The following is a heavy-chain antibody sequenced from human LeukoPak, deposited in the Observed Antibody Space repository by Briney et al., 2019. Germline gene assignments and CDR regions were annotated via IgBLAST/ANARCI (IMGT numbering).Heavy chain of an antibody. CDR1: GGSISTSGYY. Sequence: SETLSLTCTVSGGSISTSGYYWGWIRQPPGEGLEWIGIIYYSGSTYYNPSLKSRVTLSVDASRNQFSLKLSSVTAADTAVYXCXRLXYCIGGTCFHDYWGQGTLVTVSS. CDR2: IYYSGST. J-gene: IGHJ4*02. D-gene: IGHD2-15*01. CDR3: XRLXYCIGGTCFHDY. V-gene: IGHV4-39*01.